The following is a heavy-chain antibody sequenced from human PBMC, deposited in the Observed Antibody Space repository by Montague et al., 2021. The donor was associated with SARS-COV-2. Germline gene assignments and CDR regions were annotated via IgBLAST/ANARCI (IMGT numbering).Heavy chain of an antibody. CDR3: ARAPRNIFGVVLNFDY. J-gene: IGHJ4*02. D-gene: IGHD3-3*01. CDR1: GGSISSGGYY. V-gene: IGHV4-31*03. Sequence: TLSLTCTVSGGSISSGGYYWSWIRQPPGKGLEWIGYIYYSGSTYYNPSLKSRVTIPVDTSKNQFSLKLSSVTAADTAVYYCARAPRNIFGVVLNFDYWGQGTLVTVSS. CDR2: IYYSGST.